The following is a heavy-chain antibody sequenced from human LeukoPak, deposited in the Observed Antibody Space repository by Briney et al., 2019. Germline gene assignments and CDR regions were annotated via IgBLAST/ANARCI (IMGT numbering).Heavy chain of an antibody. CDR3: ARPYCSGGSCYSGAFDI. J-gene: IGHJ3*02. V-gene: IGHV1-8*01. Sequence: ASVKVSCKASGYTFTSYDINWVRQATGQGLEWMGWMNPNSGNTGYAQKFQGRVTMTRNTPISTGYMELSRLRSDDTAVYYCARPYCSGGSCYSGAFDIWGQGTMVTVSS. D-gene: IGHD2-15*01. CDR1: GYTFTSYD. CDR2: MNPNSGNT.